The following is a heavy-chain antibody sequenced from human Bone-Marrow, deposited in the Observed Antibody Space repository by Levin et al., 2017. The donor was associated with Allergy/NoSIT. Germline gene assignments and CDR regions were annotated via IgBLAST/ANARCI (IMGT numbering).Heavy chain of an antibody. V-gene: IGHV4-34*01. D-gene: IGHD2-8*02. CDR1: GGSFSGYY. CDR2: INHSGST. J-gene: IGHJ6*03. CDR3: ARERVDPRPQYCTGGVCYYYYDDYYMDV. Sequence: SETLSLTCAVYGGSFSGYYWSWIRQPPGKGLEWIGEINHSGSTNYNPSLKSRVTISVDTSKNQFSLKLSSVTAADTAVYYCARERVDPRPQYCTGGVCYYYYDDYYMDVWGKGTTVTVSS.